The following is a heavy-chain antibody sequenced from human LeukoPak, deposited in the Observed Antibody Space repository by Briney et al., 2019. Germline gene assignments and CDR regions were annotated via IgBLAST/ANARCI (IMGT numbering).Heavy chain of an antibody. CDR1: GGTFSSYA. CDR2: IIPIYGTA. Sequence: VKVSCKASGGTFSSYAISWVRQAPGQGLEWMGGIIPIYGTANYAQKFQDRVTITAVESTSTAYMELSSLRSEDTAVYYCAVRDQEEDYFDYWGQGTLVTVSS. V-gene: IGHV1-69*01. D-gene: IGHD5-24*01. J-gene: IGHJ4*02. CDR3: AVRDQEEDYFDY.